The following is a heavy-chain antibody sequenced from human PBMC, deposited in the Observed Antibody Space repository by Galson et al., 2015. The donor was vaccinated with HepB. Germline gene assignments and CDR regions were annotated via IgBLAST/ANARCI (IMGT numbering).Heavy chain of an antibody. CDR3: AIQGSTYDKDFDY. J-gene: IGHJ4*02. V-gene: IGHV3-23*01. CDR1: GFTFSSYT. Sequence: SLRLSCAGSGFTFSSYTMIWVRQAPGKGLEWVPSISGIVDGTYYADSVKGRFTISRDSSRSTLFLQMNSLRVEDTAVYYCAIQGSTYDKDFDYWGQGTLVTVSS. D-gene: IGHD3-22*01. CDR2: ISGIVDGT.